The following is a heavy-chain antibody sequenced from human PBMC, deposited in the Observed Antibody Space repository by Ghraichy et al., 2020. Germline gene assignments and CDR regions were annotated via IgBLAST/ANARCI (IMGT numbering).Heavy chain of an antibody. Sequence: ETLSLTCTVSGGSINNYYWSWVRQPPGKGLEWIGYIYTSGTTDYNPSLTSRVTISVDTSKKQISLKLASVTAADTAVYYCGSDDFWSGYYLGPVYWGQGILVTVSS. CDR3: GSDDFWSGYYLGPVY. CDR1: GGSINNYY. J-gene: IGHJ4*01. CDR2: IYTSGTT. V-gene: IGHV4-4*09. D-gene: IGHD3-3*01.